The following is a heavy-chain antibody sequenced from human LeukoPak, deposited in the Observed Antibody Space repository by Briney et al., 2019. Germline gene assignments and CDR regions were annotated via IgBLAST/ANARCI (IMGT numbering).Heavy chain of an antibody. CDR2: IYYSGST. Sequence: SETLSLTCTVSGGSISSYYWSWIRQPPGKGLEWIGYIYYSGSTNYNPSLKSRVTISVDTSKNQFSLKLSSVTAADTAVYYCARDNYYDSSGSPQIDYWGQGTLVTVSS. CDR1: GGSISSYY. D-gene: IGHD3-22*01. J-gene: IGHJ4*02. CDR3: ARDNYYDSSGSPQIDY. V-gene: IGHV4-59*12.